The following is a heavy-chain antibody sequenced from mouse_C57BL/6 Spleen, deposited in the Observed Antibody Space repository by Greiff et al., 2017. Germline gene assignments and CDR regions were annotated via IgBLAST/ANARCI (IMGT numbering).Heavy chain of an antibody. D-gene: IGHD2-12*01. J-gene: IGHJ4*01. Sequence: QVQLQQSGPELVKPGASVKISCKASGYAFSSSWMNWVKQRPGKGLEWIGRIYPGDGDTNYNGKFKGKATLTGDKSSSTAYMQLSSLTSEDSAVYFCARDSYYYAMDYWGQGTSVTVSS. CDR2: IYPGDGDT. CDR1: GYAFSSSW. CDR3: ARDSYYYAMDY. V-gene: IGHV1-82*01.